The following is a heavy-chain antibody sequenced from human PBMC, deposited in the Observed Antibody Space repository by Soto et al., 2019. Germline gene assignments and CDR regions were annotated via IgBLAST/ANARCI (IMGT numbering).Heavy chain of an antibody. V-gene: IGHV3-23*01. Sequence: GGSLRLSCAASGFTFSSYAMSWVRQAPGKGLEWVSAISGSGGSTYYADSVKGRFTISRDNAKNMLYLQMNSLRTEDTAVYYCARAASGWTMTLDYWGQGTLVTVSS. J-gene: IGHJ4*02. CDR2: ISGSGGST. CDR3: ARAASGWTMTLDY. D-gene: IGHD6-19*01. CDR1: GFTFSSYA.